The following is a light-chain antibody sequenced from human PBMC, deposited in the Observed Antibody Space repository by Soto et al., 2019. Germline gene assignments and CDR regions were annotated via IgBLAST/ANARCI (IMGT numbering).Light chain of an antibody. CDR1: QDISDS. V-gene: IGKV1-33*01. J-gene: IGKJ4*01. CDR2: DAS. CDR3: QQYASLPLT. Sequence: DIQMTQSPSSLSASVGDRLTLTCQASQDISDSLIWYQVKPGNAPQLLMFDASKLETGVPSRFSGSGSAKDFTFTISSLQTEDFATYYCQQYASLPLTFGGGTKVEIK.